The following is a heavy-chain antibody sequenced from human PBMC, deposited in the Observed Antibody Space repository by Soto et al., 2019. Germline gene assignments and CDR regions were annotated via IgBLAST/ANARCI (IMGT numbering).Heavy chain of an antibody. CDR3: ARDSMITSPYGMDV. V-gene: IGHV3-13*01. D-gene: IGHD3-16*01. J-gene: IGHJ6*02. CDR2: IGTTGDT. Sequence: SGFTFSSHDMHWVRQATGKGLEWVSAIGTTGDTYYPGSVKGRFTISREKAKNSFYLQMNSLRAEDTAVYYCARDSMITSPYGMDVWGQWTTVTVSS. CDR1: GFTFSSHD.